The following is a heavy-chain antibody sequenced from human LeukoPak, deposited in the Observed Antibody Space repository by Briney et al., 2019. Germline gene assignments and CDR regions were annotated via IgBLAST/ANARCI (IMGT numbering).Heavy chain of an antibody. CDR3: AKSDYGDSPDY. CDR1: GFTFSIYA. Sequence: GGSLRLSCAGSGFTFSIYAMSWVRQAPGKGLEWVSTISVSGDSTYHADSVKGRFTISRDNSKNTLYLQMNSLRAEDTAVYYCAKSDYGDSPDYWGQGTLVTVSS. J-gene: IGHJ4*02. CDR2: ISVSGDST. D-gene: IGHD4-17*01. V-gene: IGHV3-23*01.